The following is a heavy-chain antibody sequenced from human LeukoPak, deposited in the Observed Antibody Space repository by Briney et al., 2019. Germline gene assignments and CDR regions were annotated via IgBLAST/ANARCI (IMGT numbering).Heavy chain of an antibody. V-gene: IGHV4-34*01. D-gene: IGHD2-2*01. Sequence: SETLSLTCAVYGGSFSGYYWSWIRQPPGKGLEWIGEINHSGSTNNNPSLKSRVTISVDTSKNQFSLKLSSVTAADTAVYYCARGSCSSTSCSIGWFDPWGQGTLVTVSS. CDR1: GGSFSGYY. J-gene: IGHJ5*02. CDR2: INHSGST. CDR3: ARGSCSSTSCSIGWFDP.